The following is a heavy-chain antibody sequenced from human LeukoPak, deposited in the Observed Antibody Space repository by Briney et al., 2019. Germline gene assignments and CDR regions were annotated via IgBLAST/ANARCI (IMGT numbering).Heavy chain of an antibody. Sequence: GGSLRLSCAASGFTFDTYRMNWVRQAPGKGLEWVSSISASGSYIYYADSVKGRFTISRDNAKNSLYLQMNSLRAEDTAVYYCARDPLGYCSGGSCDWFDPWGQGTLVTVSS. CDR2: ISASGSYI. J-gene: IGHJ5*02. D-gene: IGHD2-15*01. CDR3: ARDPLGYCSGGSCDWFDP. CDR1: GFTFDTYR. V-gene: IGHV3-21*01.